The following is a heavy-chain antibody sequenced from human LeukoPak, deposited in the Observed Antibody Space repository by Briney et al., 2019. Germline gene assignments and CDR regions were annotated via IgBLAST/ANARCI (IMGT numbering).Heavy chain of an antibody. CDR1: GFTFSSYE. D-gene: IGHD6-13*01. CDR2: ISSSGSTI. V-gene: IGHV3-48*03. Sequence: PGGSLRLSCAASGFTFSSYEMNWVRQAPGKGLEWVSYISSSGSTIYYADSVKGRFTISRDNAKNSLYLQMNSLRAEDTAVYYCARDLRSGYSSSWYWYWGQGTLVTVSS. J-gene: IGHJ4*02. CDR3: ARDLRSGYSSSWYWY.